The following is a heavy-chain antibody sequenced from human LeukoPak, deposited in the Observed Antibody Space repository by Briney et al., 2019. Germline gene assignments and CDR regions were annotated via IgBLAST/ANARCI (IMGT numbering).Heavy chain of an antibody. CDR1: GFTFSSYG. J-gene: IGHJ4*02. CDR2: IQNDGSEA. CDR3: AKERKLLPFDC. D-gene: IGHD2-15*01. Sequence: PGGSLRLSCAASGFTFSSYGIHWVRQAPGKGLEWVAFIQNDGSEAFYADSVKGRFTISRDNSKNTLYLQMNSLRTEDTAVYYCAKERKLLPFDCWGQGTLVTVSS. V-gene: IGHV3-30*02.